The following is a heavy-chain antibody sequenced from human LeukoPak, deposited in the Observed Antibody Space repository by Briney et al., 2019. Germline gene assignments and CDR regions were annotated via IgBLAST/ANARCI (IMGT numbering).Heavy chain of an antibody. Sequence: GGSLRLSCAASGFTVSSNYMSWVRQAPGKGLEWVSVIYSGGSTYYADSVKGRFTISRDNSKNTLYLQMNSLRAEGTAVYYCARDHGDYDAFDIWGQGTMVTVSS. J-gene: IGHJ3*02. CDR3: ARDHGDYDAFDI. CDR2: IYSGGST. D-gene: IGHD4-17*01. CDR1: GFTVSSNY. V-gene: IGHV3-53*01.